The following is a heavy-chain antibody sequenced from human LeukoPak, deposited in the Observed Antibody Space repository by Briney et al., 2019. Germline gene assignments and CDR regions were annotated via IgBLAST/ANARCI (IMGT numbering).Heavy chain of an antibody. Sequence: ASVKVSCKASGYSFTGYYMHWVRQAPGQGLEWMGWINPDSGGTNYAQKFQGRVTMTRDTSITTAYMELSRLTSDDTAVYYCASGYSDYADYYNYYMDVWGKGTTVTVSS. V-gene: IGHV1-2*02. J-gene: IGHJ6*03. CDR2: INPDSGGT. D-gene: IGHD4-11*01. CDR3: ASGYSDYADYYNYYMDV. CDR1: GYSFTGYY.